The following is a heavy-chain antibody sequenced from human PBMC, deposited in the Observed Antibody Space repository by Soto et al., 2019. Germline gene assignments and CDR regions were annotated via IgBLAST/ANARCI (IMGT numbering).Heavy chain of an antibody. D-gene: IGHD2-21*01. CDR1: GFTFSSYG. CDR2: IWYDGSNK. CDR3: AREGCGGGFPSVGLDY. J-gene: IGHJ4*02. Sequence: GGSLRLSCAASGFTFSSYGMRWVRQAPGKGLEWVSAIWYDGSNKYYADSVKGRFTISRDNSKNTLYLQMNSLRAEDTAVYYCAREGCGGGFPSVGLDYWGQGTLVTVSS. V-gene: IGHV3-33*01.